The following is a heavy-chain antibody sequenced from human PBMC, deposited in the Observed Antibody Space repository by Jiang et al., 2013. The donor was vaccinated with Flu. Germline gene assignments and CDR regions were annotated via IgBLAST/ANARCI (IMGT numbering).Heavy chain of an antibody. CDR1: GGSIGDYY. J-gene: IGHJ6*02. V-gene: IGHV4-59*13. CDR3: ARALTVRWQLPYYSGLDV. CDR2: AYYSGGT. Sequence: LLKPSETLSLTCSISGGSIGDYYWSWIRQSPGKGLEWIGYAYYSGGTNYNPALRSRVAMSLDSSKNQLSLRLTSVTAADTAVYFCARALTVRWQLPYYSGLDVWGPGITVTVSS. D-gene: IGHD2-15*01.